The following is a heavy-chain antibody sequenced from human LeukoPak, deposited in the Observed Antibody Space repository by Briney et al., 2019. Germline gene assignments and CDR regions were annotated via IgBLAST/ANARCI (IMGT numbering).Heavy chain of an antibody. CDR2: ISSSGSYV. V-gene: IGHV3-21*04. CDR3: AKEGDYYFDY. J-gene: IGHJ4*02. Sequence: GGSLRLSCAASGFTFSSYSMNWVRQAPGKGLEWVSSISSSGSYVYYADSVKGRFTISRDNSKNTLYLQMNSLRAEDTAVYYCAKEGDYYFDYWGQGTLVTVSS. CDR1: GFTFSSYS. D-gene: IGHD2-21*02.